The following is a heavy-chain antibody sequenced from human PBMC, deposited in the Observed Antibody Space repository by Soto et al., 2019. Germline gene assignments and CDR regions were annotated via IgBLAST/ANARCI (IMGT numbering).Heavy chain of an antibody. CDR2: LIPVFGSP. J-gene: IGHJ6*02. CDR1: GGTFSQDA. D-gene: IGHD1-1*01. Sequence: QVQLVQSGAEVKKPGSSVTVSCTTSGGTFSQDAITWVRQAPGQGLEWMGLLIPVFGSPIYAQKFQGRIRITADESTSTDFMDLSSLRSEDTAVSYCTRVLGYTFEPGKTRYYAMDVWGQGTTVSVSS. V-gene: IGHV1-69*01. CDR3: TRVLGYTFEPGKTRYYAMDV.